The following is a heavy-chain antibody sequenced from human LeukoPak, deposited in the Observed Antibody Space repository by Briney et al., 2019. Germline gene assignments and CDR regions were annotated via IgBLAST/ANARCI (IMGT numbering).Heavy chain of an antibody. CDR2: VSGSGAHT. V-gene: IGHV3-23*01. Sequence: PGGSLRLSCAASGFTFSSYAMTWVRQAPGKGLQWVSAVSGSGAHTYYADSVKGRFTISRDNAKNSLYLQMHSLRAEDTAVYYCTSEGYDYIWENYRGVWGRGTLVTVSS. J-gene: IGHJ2*01. CDR1: GFTFSSYA. D-gene: IGHD3-16*02. CDR3: TSEGYDYIWENYRGV.